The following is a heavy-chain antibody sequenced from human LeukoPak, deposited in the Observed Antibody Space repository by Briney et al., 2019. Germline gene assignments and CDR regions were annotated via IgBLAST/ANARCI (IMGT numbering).Heavy chain of an antibody. CDR2: ISGDGTET. Sequence: GGSLRLSCTASGLIFRNYAMTWVRQAPRRGLEWVSTISGDGTETFYADSVKGRFTISRDNSKNTHYLQMSSLRAEDTGIYYCAKGGHYSFFDYWGQGTLVTVSS. V-gene: IGHV3-23*01. J-gene: IGHJ4*02. CDR1: GLIFRNYA. D-gene: IGHD4-11*01. CDR3: AKGGHYSFFDY.